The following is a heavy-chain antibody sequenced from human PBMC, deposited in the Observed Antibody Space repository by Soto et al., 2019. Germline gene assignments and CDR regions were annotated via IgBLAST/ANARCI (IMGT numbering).Heavy chain of an antibody. CDR1: GGSFIGYY. Sequence: SETLSLTCAVYGGSFIGYYWSWIRQPPGKGLEWIGEINHSGSTNYNPSLKSRVTISVDTSKNQFSLKLSSVTAADTAVYYCARGGQYCSGGSCYSFVPHYYYYYMDVWGKGTTVTVSS. CDR2: INHSGST. V-gene: IGHV4-34*01. D-gene: IGHD2-15*01. CDR3: ARGGQYCSGGSCYSFVPHYYYYYMDV. J-gene: IGHJ6*03.